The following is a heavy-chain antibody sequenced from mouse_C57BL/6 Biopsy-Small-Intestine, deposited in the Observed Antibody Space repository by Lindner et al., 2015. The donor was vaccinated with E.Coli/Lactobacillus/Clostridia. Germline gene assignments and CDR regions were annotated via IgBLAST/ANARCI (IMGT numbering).Heavy chain of an antibody. CDR1: GLTFSDYG. D-gene: IGHD2-3*01. CDR2: ISSGSSTI. V-gene: IGHV5-17*01. Sequence: VQLQESGGGLVKPGGPLKLSCAAFGLTFSDYGMHWVRQAPEKGLEWVAYISSGSSTIYYGDPVKGRFTISRDNAKNTLFLQMTSLRSEDTAMYYCTRGNDGSFDYWGQGTTLTVSS. CDR3: TRGNDGSFDY. J-gene: IGHJ2*01.